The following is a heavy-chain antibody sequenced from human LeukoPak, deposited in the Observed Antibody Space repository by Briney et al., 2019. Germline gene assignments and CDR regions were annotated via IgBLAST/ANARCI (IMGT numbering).Heavy chain of an antibody. D-gene: IGHD2/OR15-2a*01. CDR1: GDSINNYY. J-gene: IGHJ5*02. CDR3: AKVRYGTFNWFDP. CDR2: IYSTGTT. Sequence: SETLSLTCTVSGDSINNYYWSWIRQPAGKGLEWIGRIYSTGTTNYNPSLKSRVTMSVDTSKNQFSLKLSSVTAADTAVYYCAKVRYGTFNWFDPWGQGTLVTVSS. V-gene: IGHV4-4*07.